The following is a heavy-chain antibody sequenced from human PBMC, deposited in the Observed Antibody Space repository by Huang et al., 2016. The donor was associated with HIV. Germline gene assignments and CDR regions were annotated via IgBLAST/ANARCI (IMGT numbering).Heavy chain of an antibody. CDR1: GDSISSTSYF. V-gene: IGHV4-39*01. CDR3: VRPSARRFWFDP. J-gene: IGHJ5*02. Sequence: QLQLQESGPGLVKPSETMSLTCSVSGDSISSTSYFWVWIGQPRGKGLEWIGSIYYMGSTSSNPSLKSRGTISVDTSKNQFFLKLISVSAADTAVYNCVRPSARRFWFDPWGQGTQVTVSS. D-gene: IGHD6-6*01. CDR2: IYYMGST.